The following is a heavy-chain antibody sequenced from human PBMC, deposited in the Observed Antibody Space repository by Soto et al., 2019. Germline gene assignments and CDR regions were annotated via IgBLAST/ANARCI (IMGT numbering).Heavy chain of an antibody. D-gene: IGHD4-17*01. CDR3: ARLDYGDYVFDY. CDR2: IYYSGST. J-gene: IGHJ4*02. CDR1: GGSISSGDYY. V-gene: IGHV4-30-4*01. Sequence: PSEILSLTCTVSGGSISSGDYYWSWIRQPPGKGLEWIGYIYYSGSTYYNPSLKSRVTISVDTSKNQFSLKLSSVTAADTAVYYCARLDYGDYVFDYWGQGTLVTVSS.